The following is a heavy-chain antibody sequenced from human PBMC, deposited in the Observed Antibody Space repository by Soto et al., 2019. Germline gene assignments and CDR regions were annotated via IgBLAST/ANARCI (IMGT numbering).Heavy chain of an antibody. Sequence: PGGSLRLSCAASGFTFSFYGMHWVRQAPGKGLEWVAVIWYDGSHKWYADSVKGRFTISRDNSKNTLYLQMNSMTVEDTAIYYCARGRDTSHPGDFAYWGQGTLVTVSS. CDR1: GFTFSFYG. V-gene: IGHV3-33*01. CDR3: ARGRDTSHPGDFAY. CDR2: IWYDGSHK. J-gene: IGHJ4*02. D-gene: IGHD5-18*01.